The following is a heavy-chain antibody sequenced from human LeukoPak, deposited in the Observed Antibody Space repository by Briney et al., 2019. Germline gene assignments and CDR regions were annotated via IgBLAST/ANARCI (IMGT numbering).Heavy chain of an antibody. Sequence: GGSLRLSCAASGFTFDDYGMSWVRQAPGKGLEWVSGINWNGGSTGYADSVKGRFTISRDNAKNSLYLQMKSLRAEDTALYYCARSKPTTTVTAFDYWGQGTLVTVSS. V-gene: IGHV3-20*04. D-gene: IGHD4-17*01. CDR2: INWNGGST. J-gene: IGHJ4*02. CDR1: GFTFDDYG. CDR3: ARSKPTTTVTAFDY.